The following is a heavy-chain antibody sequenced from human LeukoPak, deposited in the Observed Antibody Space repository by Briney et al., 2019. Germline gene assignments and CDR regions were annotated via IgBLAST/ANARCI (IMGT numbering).Heavy chain of an antibody. CDR3: ARWGLEGGYYYIDS. Sequence: GGSLRLSCAASGFTLSTYWMTWVRQAPGKGLEWVANIKQDGSEKHYVDSVKGRFTVSRDNAKNSLYLQMDSLRAEDTAVYYCARWGLEGGYYYIDSWGQGTLVTVSS. D-gene: IGHD3-3*01. CDR2: IKQDGSEK. CDR1: GFTLSTYW. J-gene: IGHJ4*02. V-gene: IGHV3-7*01.